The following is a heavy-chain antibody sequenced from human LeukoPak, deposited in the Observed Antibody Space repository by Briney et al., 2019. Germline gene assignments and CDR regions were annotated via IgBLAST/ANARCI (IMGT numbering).Heavy chain of an antibody. J-gene: IGHJ4*02. CDR1: GYTFTSYG. D-gene: IGHD3-9*01. Sequence: ASVTVSCKASGYTFTSYGISWVRQAPGQGLEWMGWISAYNGNTNYAQKLQGRVTMTTDTSTSTAYMELRSLRSDDTAVYYCARGYDILTGYYLFDYWGQGTLVTVSS. CDR3: ARGYDILTGYYLFDY. V-gene: IGHV1-18*01. CDR2: ISAYNGNT.